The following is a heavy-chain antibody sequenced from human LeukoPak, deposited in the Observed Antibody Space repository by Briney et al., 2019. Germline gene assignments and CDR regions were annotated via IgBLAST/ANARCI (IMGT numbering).Heavy chain of an antibody. CDR3: ARAPPRLDGDILYY. D-gene: IGHD5-24*01. CDR1: GGTFTNLA. J-gene: IGHJ4*02. Sequence: GSSVKVSFTASGGTFTNLAINWVRQAPGQGLEWMGRIIPTTGLASYAQKFQGRVTITADKSTSTAYMELSSLRSEDTAVYYCARAPPRLDGDILYYWGQGTLVTVSS. CDR2: IIPTTGLA. V-gene: IGHV1-69*04.